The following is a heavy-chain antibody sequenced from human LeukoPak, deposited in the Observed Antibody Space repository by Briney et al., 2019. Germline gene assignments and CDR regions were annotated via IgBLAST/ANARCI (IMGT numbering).Heavy chain of an antibody. CDR3: ARGGSRSYTSSTLDY. CDR1: GGSITVYY. Sequence: PSETLSLTCSVSGGSITVYYWNWIRQSPGKGLEWIGSISYSGSTNYNPSLKSRVTLSIDTSKNRFSLKVSSVIAADTAMYYCARGGSRSYTSSTLDYWGQGTLVTVSS. CDR2: ISYSGST. V-gene: IGHV4-59*12. D-gene: IGHD6-6*01. J-gene: IGHJ4*02.